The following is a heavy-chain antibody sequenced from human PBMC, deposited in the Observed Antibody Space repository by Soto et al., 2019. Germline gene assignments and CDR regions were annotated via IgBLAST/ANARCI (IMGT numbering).Heavy chain of an antibody. CDR3: ARVRNSQVYYYYYGMDV. CDR1: GGTFSSYA. J-gene: IGHJ6*02. V-gene: IGHV1-69*13. CDR2: IIPIFGTA. Sequence: VASVKVSCKASGGTFSSYAISWVRQAPGQGLEWMGGIIPIFGTANYAQKFQGRVTITADESTSTAYMELSSLRSEDTAVYYCARVRNSQVYYYYYGMDVWGQGTTVTVSS.